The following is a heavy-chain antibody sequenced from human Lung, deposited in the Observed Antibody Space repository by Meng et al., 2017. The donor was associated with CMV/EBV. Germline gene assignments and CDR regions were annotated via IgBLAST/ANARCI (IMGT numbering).Heavy chain of an antibody. V-gene: IGHV1-2*02. CDR3: ARDYDFWKNYLDY. D-gene: IGHD3-3*01. J-gene: IGHJ4*02. Sequence: KSSGYTFTDNYIHWVLQAPGQGLEWMGWINPNSGGTNYAQKFQGRVTMTRDTSSSTAYMELSSLRSDDTAVYFCARDYDFWKNYLDYWGQGTLVTVSS. CDR2: INPNSGGT. CDR1: GYTFTDNY.